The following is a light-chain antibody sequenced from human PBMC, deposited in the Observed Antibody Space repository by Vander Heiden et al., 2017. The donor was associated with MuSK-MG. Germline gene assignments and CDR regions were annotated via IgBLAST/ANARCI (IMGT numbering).Light chain of an antibody. V-gene: IGLV3-1*01. J-gene: IGLJ1*01. Sequence: SYELTQPPSVSVSPGQTASITCSGDKLGDKYACWYQQKPGQSPVLVIYQNNKRPSGIPERFSGSNSGNTATLTISGTQAMDEADYYCQAWDSSTYVFGTGTEV. CDR2: QNN. CDR3: QAWDSSTYV. CDR1: KLGDKY.